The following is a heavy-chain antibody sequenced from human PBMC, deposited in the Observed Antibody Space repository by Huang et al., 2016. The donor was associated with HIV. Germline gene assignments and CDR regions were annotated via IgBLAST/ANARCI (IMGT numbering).Heavy chain of an antibody. J-gene: IGHJ4*02. CDR3: ARWMSSGSYYYFDF. Sequence: ELQLVQSGAEVKKPGESLKISCKGSENNFNTYWIGWVRQMPGKGLEWMGFSHPGDSDPRYSPSFRGQVTFSADKSINTAYLQWTYLKASDTAMYYCARWMSSGSYYYFDFWGQGTLVTVSS. CDR2: SHPGDSDP. D-gene: IGHD1-26*01. CDR1: ENNFNTYW. V-gene: IGHV5-51*01.